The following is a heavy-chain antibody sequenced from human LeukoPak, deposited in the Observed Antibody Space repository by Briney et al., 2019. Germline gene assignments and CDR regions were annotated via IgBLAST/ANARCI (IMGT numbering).Heavy chain of an antibody. CDR2: ISYDGSNK. Sequence: GGSLRLSCAASGFTFRSYWMSWVRQAPGKGLEWVAVISYDGSNKYYADSVKGRFTISRDNSKNTLYLQMNSLRAEDTAVYYCAIPRFLEWLPGDYWGQGTLVTVSS. CDR1: GFTFRSYW. J-gene: IGHJ4*02. V-gene: IGHV3-30-3*01. CDR3: AIPRFLEWLPGDY. D-gene: IGHD3-3*01.